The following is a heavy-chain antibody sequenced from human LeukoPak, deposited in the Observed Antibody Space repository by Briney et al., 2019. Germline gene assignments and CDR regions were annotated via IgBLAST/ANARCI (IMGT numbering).Heavy chain of an antibody. V-gene: IGHV4-59*01. J-gene: IGHJ4*02. CDR3: ARVGSGSFDY. CDR1: GGSISTYY. D-gene: IGHD6-19*01. Sequence: SETLSLTCTVSGGSISTYYWSGIGNPPGKDLEWIGYSYYSGSTYCNPSLKTRVTISVDTSKNQFSLRLSSVTAADTAVYYCARVGSGSFDYWGQGTLVTVSS. CDR2: SYYSGST.